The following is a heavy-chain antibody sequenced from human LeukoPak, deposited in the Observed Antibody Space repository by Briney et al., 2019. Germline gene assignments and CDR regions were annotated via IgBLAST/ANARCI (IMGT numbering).Heavy chain of an antibody. CDR2: ISWNSGSI. CDR3: AKDHKGDYYYYYMDV. CDR1: GFTFDDYA. Sequence: GGSLRLSCAASGFTFDDYAMHWVRQAPGEGLEWVSGISWNSGSIGYADSVKGRFTISRDNAKNSLYLQMNSLRAEDTALYYCAKDHKGDYYYYYMDVWGKGTTVTISS. V-gene: IGHV3-9*01. J-gene: IGHJ6*03.